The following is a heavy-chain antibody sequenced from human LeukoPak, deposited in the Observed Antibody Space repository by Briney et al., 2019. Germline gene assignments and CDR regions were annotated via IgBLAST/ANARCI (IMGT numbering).Heavy chain of an antibody. CDR1: GFTFSSYA. D-gene: IGHD3-22*01. CDR3: ATDYYDSSPHYYYGMDV. V-gene: IGHV3-30-3*01. CDR2: ISYDGSNK. J-gene: IGHJ6*02. Sequence: GGSLRLSCAASGFTFSSYAMHWVRQAPGKGLEWVAVISYDGSNKYYADSVKGRFTISRDNSKNTLYLQMNSLRAEDTAVYYCATDYYDSSPHYYYGMDVWGQGTTVTVSS.